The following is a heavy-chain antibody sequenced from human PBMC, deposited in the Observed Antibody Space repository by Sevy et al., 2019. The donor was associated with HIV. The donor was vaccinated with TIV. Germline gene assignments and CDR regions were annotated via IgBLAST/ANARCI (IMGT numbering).Heavy chain of an antibody. V-gene: IGHV1-2*02. Sequence: ASVKVSCKASGYTFTGYYMHWVRQAPGQGLEWMGWINPNSGGTNYAQKFQGRVTMTRDTSISTAYMELSRLRSDDTAVYYCARGKAFLVAARRGNAFHIWGQGTMVTVSS. CDR3: ARGKAFLVAARRGNAFHI. CDR1: GYTFTGYY. J-gene: IGHJ3*02. D-gene: IGHD2-15*01. CDR2: INPNSGGT.